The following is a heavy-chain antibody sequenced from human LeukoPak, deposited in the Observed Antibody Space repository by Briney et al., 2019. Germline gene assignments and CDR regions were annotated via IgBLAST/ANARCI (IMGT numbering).Heavy chain of an antibody. D-gene: IGHD3-16*01. CDR1: GFTFSSYW. CDR2: INSDGSST. Sequence: GGSLRLSCAASGFTFSSYWMHWVRQAPGKGLVWVSRINSDGSSTSYADSVKGRFTISRDNAKNTLYLQMNSLRAEDMAVYYCATRGNYYGMDVWGQGTTVTVSS. J-gene: IGHJ6*02. V-gene: IGHV3-74*01. CDR3: ATRGNYYGMDV.